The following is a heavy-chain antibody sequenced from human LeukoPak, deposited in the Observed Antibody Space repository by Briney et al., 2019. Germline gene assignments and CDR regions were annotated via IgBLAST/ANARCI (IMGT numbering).Heavy chain of an antibody. Sequence: GGSLRLSCAASGFTVSSNYMSWVRQAPGKGLQWVSVIYSGGSTYYADSVKGRFTISRDNSKNTLYLQMNSLRAEDTAVYYCAGIRDGYNRIDYWGQGTLVTVSS. V-gene: IGHV3-53*01. D-gene: IGHD5-24*01. CDR2: IYSGGST. J-gene: IGHJ4*02. CDR3: AGIRDGYNRIDY. CDR1: GFTVSSNY.